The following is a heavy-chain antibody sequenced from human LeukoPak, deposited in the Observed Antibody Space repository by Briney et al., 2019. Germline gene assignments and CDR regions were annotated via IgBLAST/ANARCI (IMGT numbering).Heavy chain of an antibody. CDR3: AKEGYSSSWYLHFDY. D-gene: IGHD6-13*01. CDR1: GFTFSSYA. J-gene: IGHJ4*02. V-gene: IGHV3-23*01. CDR2: ISGSGGSGGGT. Sequence: GGSLRLSCAASGFTFSSYAMTWVCQAPGKGLEWVSTISGSGGSGGGTYYADSVKGRFTISRDNSKNTLFLQMNSLRAEDTALYYCAKEGYSSSWYLHFDYWGQGTLVTVSS.